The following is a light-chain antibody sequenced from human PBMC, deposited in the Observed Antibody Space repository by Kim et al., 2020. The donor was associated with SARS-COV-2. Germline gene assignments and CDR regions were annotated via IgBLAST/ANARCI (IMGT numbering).Light chain of an antibody. V-gene: IGLV3-19*01. J-gene: IGLJ2*01. CDR2: GKN. CDR1: SLRTYY. Sequence: VALGQTVRITCQGDSLRTYYATWYQQKPGQAPILVIFGKNSRPSGIPDRFSGSSSGNTASLTITGTQAGDEADYYSNSRDSNDNVVFGGGTQLTVL. CDR3: NSRDSNDNVV.